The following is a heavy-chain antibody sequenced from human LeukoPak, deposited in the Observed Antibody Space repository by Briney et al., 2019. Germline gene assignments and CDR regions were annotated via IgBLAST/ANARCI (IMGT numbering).Heavy chain of an antibody. V-gene: IGHV3-30*03. CDR3: ARVGYYASGPFSYFDY. D-gene: IGHD3-10*01. J-gene: IGHJ4*02. CDR2: ISYDGSNK. CDR1: GFTFSSYG. Sequence: QPGRSLRLSCAASGFTFSSYGMHWVRQAPGKGLEWVAVISYDGSNKYYADSVKGRFTISRDNSKNTLYLQMNSLRAEDTVVYYCARVGYYASGPFSYFDYWGQGTLVTVSS.